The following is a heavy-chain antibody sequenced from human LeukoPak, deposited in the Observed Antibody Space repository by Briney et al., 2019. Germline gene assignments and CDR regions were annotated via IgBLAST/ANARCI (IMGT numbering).Heavy chain of an antibody. CDR1: GFTFSSYG. D-gene: IGHD6-19*01. CDR2: ISYDGSNR. J-gene: IGHJ4*02. Sequence: GGSLRLSCAASGFTFSSYGIHWVRQAPGKGLKWVAVISYDGSNRYYADSVKGRFTISRDNSKNTLYLQMNSLRTEDTAVYYCAKGSLNVLAVAGMGGDLDYWGQGTLVTVSS. CDR3: AKGSLNVLAVAGMGGDLDY. V-gene: IGHV3-30*18.